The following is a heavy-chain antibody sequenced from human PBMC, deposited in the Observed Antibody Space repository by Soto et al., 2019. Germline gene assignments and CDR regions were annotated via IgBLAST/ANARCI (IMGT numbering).Heavy chain of an antibody. CDR2: AYYSGDT. CDR1: GGSISSGSHY. V-gene: IGHV4-39*01. J-gene: IGHJ4*02. Sequence: SETLSLTCTVSGGSISSGSHYWDWIRQPPGQGLEWIGRAYYSGDTNNNPSLKSRVSISVDTSKTQFSLKLTYVTAADTAVYYCTRRIKAWCYFDYCGQVNQVTVSS. CDR3: TRRIKAWCYFDY. D-gene: IGHD2-15*01.